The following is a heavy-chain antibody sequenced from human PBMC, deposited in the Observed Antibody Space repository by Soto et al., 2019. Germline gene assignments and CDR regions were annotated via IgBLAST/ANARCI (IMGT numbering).Heavy chain of an antibody. Sequence: QVQLGQSGSEVKEPGSSVTVSCKPSGGTFSSYTINWVRQAPGQGFEWMGGITPGFGSGNYAQKFQGRVTFSADESTRTAYMALSNLTSADTALYYCARLTGSFQLGKWFDPWGQGTLVTVSS. D-gene: IGHD1-26*01. CDR1: GGTFSSYT. CDR2: ITPGFGSG. J-gene: IGHJ5*02. CDR3: ARLTGSFQLGKWFDP. V-gene: IGHV1-69*01.